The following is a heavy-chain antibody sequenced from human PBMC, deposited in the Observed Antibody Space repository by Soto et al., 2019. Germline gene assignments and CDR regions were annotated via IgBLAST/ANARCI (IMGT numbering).Heavy chain of an antibody. CDR1: GYTFTSYG. V-gene: IGHV1-18*01. CDR3: ARGVIAGSATTTFDY. Sequence: ASVKVSCKASGYTFTSYGISWVRQAPGQGLEWMGWISAYNGNTNYAQKLQGRVTMTTDTSTSTAYMELRSLRSDDTAVYYCARGVIAGSATTTFDYWGQGTLVTVSS. J-gene: IGHJ4*02. CDR2: ISAYNGNT. D-gene: IGHD3-16*02.